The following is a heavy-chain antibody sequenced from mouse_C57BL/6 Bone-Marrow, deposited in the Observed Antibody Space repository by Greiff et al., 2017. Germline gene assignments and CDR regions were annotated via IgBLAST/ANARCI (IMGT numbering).Heavy chain of an antibody. V-gene: IGHV1-81*01. CDR1: GYTFTSYG. CDR3: ARPLITTVDEFAY. J-gene: IGHJ3*01. Sequence: VKLQESGAELARPGASVKLSCKASGYTFTSYGISWVKQRTGQGLEWIGEIYPRSGNTYYNEKFKGKATLTADKSSSTAYMELRSLTSEDSAVYVCARPLITTVDEFAYWGQGTLVTVSA. CDR2: IYPRSGNT. D-gene: IGHD1-1*01.